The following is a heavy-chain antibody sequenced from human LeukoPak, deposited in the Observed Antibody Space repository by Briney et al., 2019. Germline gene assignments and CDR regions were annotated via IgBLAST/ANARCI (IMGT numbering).Heavy chain of an antibody. CDR1: GGSISSTSYY. V-gene: IGHV4-61*01. CDR2: IYTSGRT. J-gene: IGHJ3*02. CDR3: ARDSAFDI. Sequence: SETLSLTSTLSGGSISSTSYYRSWIRQPPGKGLEWIGRIYTSGRTNSNPSLKSRVTISVEMSKNQFSLKLSSVTAADTAVYYCARDSAFDIWGEGTMVTVSS.